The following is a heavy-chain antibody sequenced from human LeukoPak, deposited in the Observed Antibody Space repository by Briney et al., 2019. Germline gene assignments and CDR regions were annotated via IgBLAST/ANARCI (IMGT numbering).Heavy chain of an antibody. CDR3: ARDRIVTIFGVVTPFDY. CDR2: IYTSGST. Sequence: SSETLSLTCTVSGGSISSYYWSWIRQPAGKGLEWIGRIYTSGSTNYNPSLKSRVTMSVDTSKNQFSLKLSSVTAADTAVYYCARDRIVTIFGVVTPFDYWGQGTLVTVSS. D-gene: IGHD3-3*01. J-gene: IGHJ4*02. V-gene: IGHV4-4*07. CDR1: GGSISSYY.